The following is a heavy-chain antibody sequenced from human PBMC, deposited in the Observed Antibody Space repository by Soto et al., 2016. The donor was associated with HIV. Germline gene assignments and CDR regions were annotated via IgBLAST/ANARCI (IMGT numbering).Heavy chain of an antibody. J-gene: IGHJ4*02. CDR3: TRGNSVAATGSGGDY. CDR1: GFLFGDYG. Sequence: EVQLVESGGGLVQPGRSLRLSCTTSGFLFGDYGMSWVRQAPGKGLEWVGFIRSKTYRGTTEYAASVKGRFTISRDDSKNITYLQMNSLKTEDTAVYYCTRGNSVAATGSGGDYWGQGNPGHRLL. D-gene: IGHD6-13*01. V-gene: IGHV3-49*04. CDR2: IRSKTYRGTT.